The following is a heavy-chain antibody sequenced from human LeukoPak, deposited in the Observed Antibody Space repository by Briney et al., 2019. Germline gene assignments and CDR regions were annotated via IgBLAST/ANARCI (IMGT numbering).Heavy chain of an antibody. J-gene: IGHJ4*02. CDR1: GFTFSSYA. V-gene: IGHV3-30-3*01. CDR2: ISYDGSNK. D-gene: IGHD1-26*01. CDR3: ASPPLFSGSSNY. Sequence: GRSLRLSCAASGFTFSSYAMHRVRQAPGKGLEWVAVISYDGSNKYYADSVKGRFTISRDNSKNTLYLQMNSLRAEDTAVYYCASPPLFSGSSNYWGQGTLVTVSS.